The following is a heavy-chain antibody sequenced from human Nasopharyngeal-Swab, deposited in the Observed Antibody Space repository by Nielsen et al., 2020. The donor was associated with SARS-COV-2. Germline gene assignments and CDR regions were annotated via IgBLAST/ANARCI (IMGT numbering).Heavy chain of an antibody. D-gene: IGHD3-3*01. CDR2: INTNTGNP. Sequence: ASVKVSCKASGYTFTSYAMNWVRQAPGQGLEWMGWINTNTGNPTYAQGFTGRLVFSLDTSVSTAYLQISSLKAEDTAVYYCARAPENYDFWSGYHNWFDPWGQGTLVTVSS. J-gene: IGHJ5*02. CDR3: ARAPENYDFWSGYHNWFDP. V-gene: IGHV7-4-1*02. CDR1: GYTFTSYA.